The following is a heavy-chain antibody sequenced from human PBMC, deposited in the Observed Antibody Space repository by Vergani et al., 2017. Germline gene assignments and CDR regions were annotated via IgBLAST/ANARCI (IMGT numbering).Heavy chain of an antibody. J-gene: IGHJ2*01. D-gene: IGHD3-16*01. CDR1: GFTFNSYA. Sequence: QLLGSGGGLIQPGGSLRLSCAASGFTFNSYAMTWVRQAPGEGLEWVSGINNNGGSTYYADSVKGRFTISRDNAKKAVFLQMNNLRHEDTALYFCVKDNDYDADGPFDLWGRGTLVTVSS. CDR3: VKDNDYDADGPFDL. CDR2: INNNGGST. V-gene: IGHV3-23*01.